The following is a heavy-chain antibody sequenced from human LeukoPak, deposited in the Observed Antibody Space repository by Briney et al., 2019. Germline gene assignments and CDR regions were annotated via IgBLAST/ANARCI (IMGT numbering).Heavy chain of an antibody. CDR2: INTKGAST. CDR1: GYTFSDYY. V-gene: IGHV1-2*02. D-gene: IGHD3-10*01. J-gene: IGHJ5*02. Sequence: ASMKVSCKASGYTFSDYYIHWVRQSPGQGLEWMGWINTKGASTKYAQKFQGRVTMTRDTSINTVYMELSRLTSDDTAIYYCARDAEYGPGSMWLLDPWGQGTQVTVSS. CDR3: ARDAEYGPGSMWLLDP.